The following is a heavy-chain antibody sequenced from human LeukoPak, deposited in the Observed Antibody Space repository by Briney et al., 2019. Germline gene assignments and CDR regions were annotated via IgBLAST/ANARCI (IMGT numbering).Heavy chain of an antibody. CDR3: AKDRVGRWLQLDWFDP. D-gene: IGHD5-24*01. Sequence: GGSLGLSCAASGFTFSSYAMSWVRQAPGKGLEWVSAISGSGGSTYYADSVKGRFTISRDNSKNTLYLQMNSLRAEDTAVYYCAKDRVGRWLQLDWFDPWGQGTLVTVSS. V-gene: IGHV3-23*01. CDR1: GFTFSSYA. CDR2: ISGSGGST. J-gene: IGHJ5*02.